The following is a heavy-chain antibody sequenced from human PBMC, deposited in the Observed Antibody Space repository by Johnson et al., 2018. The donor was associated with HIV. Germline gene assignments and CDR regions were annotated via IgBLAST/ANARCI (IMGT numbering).Heavy chain of an antibody. CDR3: VRRFYDSSAFDV. CDR1: GFTVSSNY. D-gene: IGHD3-22*01. Sequence: VLLVESGGGLVKPGGSLRLSCTASGFTVSSNYMSWVRQAPGKGLEWVSVIDTAGSTYDADSVKGRFTISRDISKNTLYLQMNSLRAEDTAMYFCVRRFYDSSAFDVWGQGTLVTVSS. CDR2: IDTAGST. V-gene: IGHV3-66*01. J-gene: IGHJ3*01.